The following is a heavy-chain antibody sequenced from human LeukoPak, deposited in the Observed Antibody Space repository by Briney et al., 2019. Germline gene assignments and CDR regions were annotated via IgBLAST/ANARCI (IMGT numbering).Heavy chain of an antibody. CDR1: GVSISNYY. CDR2: NSHSGNT. D-gene: IGHD6-13*01. Sequence: SETLSLTCTVSGVSISNYYWSWIRQPPGKGLEWIGYNSHSGNTNYNPSLKSRVTISVDTSKNQFSLRLSSVTAADTAVYYCARWGEAAAGIYYWGQGTLVTVSS. CDR3: ARWGEAAAGIYY. V-gene: IGHV4-59*01. J-gene: IGHJ4*02.